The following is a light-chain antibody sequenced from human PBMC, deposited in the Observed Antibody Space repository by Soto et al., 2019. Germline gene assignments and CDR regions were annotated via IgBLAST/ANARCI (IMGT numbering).Light chain of an antibody. J-gene: IGLJ1*01. V-gene: IGLV2-8*01. CDR3: ISYAGSSNYV. CDR1: SGDVGGYNY. Sequence: QSVLTQPPSASGSPGPSGTISCTVTSGDVGGYNYVSWYQQHPGKAPKLMIFEVSERPSGVPDRFSASKSGNTVSLTVSGLQVEDEAVYYCISYAGSSNYVFGTGTKVTLL. CDR2: EVS.